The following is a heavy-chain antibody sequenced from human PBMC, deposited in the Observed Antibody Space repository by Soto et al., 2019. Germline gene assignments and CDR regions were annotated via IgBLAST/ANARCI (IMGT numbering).Heavy chain of an antibody. CDR1: GFTFSSYA. Sequence: QVQLVESGGGVVQPGRSLRLSCAASGFTFSSYAMHWVRQAPGKGLEWVAVISYDGSNKYYADSVKGRFTISRDNSKNTLYLQMNSLRAEDTAVYYCARSHMTTVTTVDYWGQGTLVTVSS. J-gene: IGHJ4*02. D-gene: IGHD4-17*01. CDR3: ARSHMTTVTTVDY. CDR2: ISYDGSNK. V-gene: IGHV3-30-3*01.